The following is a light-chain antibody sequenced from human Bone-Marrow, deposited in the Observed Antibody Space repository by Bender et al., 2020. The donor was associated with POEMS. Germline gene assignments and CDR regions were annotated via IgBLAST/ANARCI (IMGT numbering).Light chain of an antibody. CDR3: SSYTSSSTLRV. CDR2: DGS. CDR1: SSDVGGYKY. J-gene: IGLJ1*01. V-gene: IGLV2-14*03. Sequence: QSALTQPASVSGSPGQSIAISCTGTSSDVGGYKYVSWYQQHPGKAPKLMIYDGSNRPSGVSNRFFGSKSGNTASLTISGLQAEDEANYYCSSYTSSSTLRVFGTGTKVTVL.